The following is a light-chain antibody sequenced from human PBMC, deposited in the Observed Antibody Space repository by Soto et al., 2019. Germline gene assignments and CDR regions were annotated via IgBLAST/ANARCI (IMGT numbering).Light chain of an antibody. Sequence: AIQMTQSPSSLSASVGDRVTITCRASQGIRNDLGWYQQKPGKAPKLLIYAASSLQSGVPSRFSGSGSETEFTLTISSLLPDDFATYYCQQYNRYWTFGQGTKVDIK. V-gene: IGKV1-6*01. CDR3: QQYNRYWT. J-gene: IGKJ1*01. CDR1: QGIRND. CDR2: AAS.